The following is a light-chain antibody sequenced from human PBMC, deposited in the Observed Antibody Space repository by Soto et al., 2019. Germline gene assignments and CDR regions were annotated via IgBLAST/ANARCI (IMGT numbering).Light chain of an antibody. V-gene: IGKV3-15*01. CDR3: QQYNNWLGT. CDR2: GAS. CDR1: QSVSSN. Sequence: EIVMTQSPATLSVSPGERATLYFSASQSVSSNLAWYQQKPGQAPRLLIYGASTRATGIPARFSGSGSGTEFTLTISSLQSEDFAVYYCQQYNNWLGTFGQGTKVDI. J-gene: IGKJ1*01.